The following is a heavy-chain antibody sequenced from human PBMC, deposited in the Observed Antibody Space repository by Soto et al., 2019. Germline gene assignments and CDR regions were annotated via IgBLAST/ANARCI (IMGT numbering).Heavy chain of an antibody. V-gene: IGHV3-30-3*01. CDR2: ISYDGSNK. D-gene: IGHD3-22*01. J-gene: IGHJ4*02. CDR3: ARAWYYDSSGYYPLGY. CDR1: GFTFSSYA. Sequence: PGGSLRLSCAASGFTFSSYAMHWVRQAPGKGLEWVAVISYDGSNKYYADSVKGRFTISRDNSKNTLYLQMNSLRAEDTAVYYCARAWYYDSSGYYPLGYWGQGTLVTVSS.